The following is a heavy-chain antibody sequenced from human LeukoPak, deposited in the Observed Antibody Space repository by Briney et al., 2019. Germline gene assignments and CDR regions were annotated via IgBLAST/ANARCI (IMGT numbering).Heavy chain of an antibody. CDR2: IGSSGTT. V-gene: IGHV3-48*03. J-gene: IGHJ4*02. Sequence: PGGSLRLSCAASGLTFSSYEMNWVRQDPGEGLEWVSYIGSSGTTYYADSVKGRFTITRDNAKNALYLQMNSLRVEDTAVYYCRGDSSGYDYWGQGTLVTVSS. D-gene: IGHD3-22*01. CDR1: GLTFSSYE. CDR3: RGDSSGYDY.